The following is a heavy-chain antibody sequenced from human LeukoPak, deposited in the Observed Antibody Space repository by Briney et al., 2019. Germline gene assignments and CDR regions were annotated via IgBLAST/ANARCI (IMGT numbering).Heavy chain of an antibody. J-gene: IGHJ6*02. CDR1: GGSLSGYY. V-gene: IGHV4-34*01. Sequence: SETLSLTCAVYGGSLSGYYWSWIPQPPGKGLEWIGEINHSGSTNYNPSLKSRVTISVDTSKNQFSLNLRSVTAADPAVYYCAREAITMAPGVIVLYYYGMAVWGQGNTAPVSS. D-gene: IGHD3-10*01. CDR2: INHSGST. CDR3: AREAITMAPGVIVLYYYGMAV.